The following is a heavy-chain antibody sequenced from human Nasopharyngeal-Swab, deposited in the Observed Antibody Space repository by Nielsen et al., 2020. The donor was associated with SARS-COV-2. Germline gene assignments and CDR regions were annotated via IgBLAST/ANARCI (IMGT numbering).Heavy chain of an antibody. D-gene: IGHD3-3*01. J-gene: IGHJ6*02. CDR3: ARLNYDFGGLYGVDV. CDR2: IYYTGST. CDR1: GGSISSHSYY. Sequence: SETLSLPCTVSGGSISSHSYYWAWIRKPPGKGPEWIGLIYYTGSTHYNPSLRSRVTTSVDTSKNQFSLELRSVTAADTGVYFCARLNYDFGGLYGVDVWGQGTTVTVSS. V-gene: IGHV4-39*01.